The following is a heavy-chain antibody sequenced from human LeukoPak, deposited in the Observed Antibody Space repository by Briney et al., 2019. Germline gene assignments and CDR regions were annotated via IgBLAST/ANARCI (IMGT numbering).Heavy chain of an antibody. CDR3: ARVTSKTYYDFWSGYYVREYYFDY. J-gene: IGHJ4*02. Sequence: SQTLSLTCTVSGGSISSGGYYWSWIRQHPGKGLERIGYIYYSGSTYYNPSLKSRVTISVDTSKNQFSLKLSSVTAADTAVYYCARVTSKTYYDFWSGYYVREYYFDYWGQGTLVTVSS. CDR1: GGSISSGGYY. CDR2: IYYSGST. D-gene: IGHD3-3*01. V-gene: IGHV4-31*03.